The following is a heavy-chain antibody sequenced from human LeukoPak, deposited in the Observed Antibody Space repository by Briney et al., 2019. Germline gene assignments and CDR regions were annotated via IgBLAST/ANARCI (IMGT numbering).Heavy chain of an antibody. J-gene: IGHJ4*02. CDR2: INSGTTT. Sequence: GGPLRHSCAASGFPFSGYEMNWVPQAPGKALEWISYINSGTTTYYADSVRGRFTISRDDAKNSLYLQMNSLRVEDTAVYYCARDWGYIAYWGQGTLVTVSS. CDR3: ARDWGYIAY. CDR1: GFPFSGYE. D-gene: IGHD3-16*01. V-gene: IGHV3-48*03.